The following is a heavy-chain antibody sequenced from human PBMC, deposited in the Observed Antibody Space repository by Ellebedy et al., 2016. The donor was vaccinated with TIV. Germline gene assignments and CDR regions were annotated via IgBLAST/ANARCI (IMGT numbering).Heavy chain of an antibody. CDR3: ARDQGWAYPGSTRFDY. Sequence: GESLKIFCAASGFTFSNYPMNWVRQAPGKGLEWVANIKQDGSEKWYVDSVKGRFTISRDNAKNSLYLQMSSLRAEDTAVYYCARDQGWAYPGSTRFDYWGQGTLVTVSS. J-gene: IGHJ4*03. V-gene: IGHV3-7*01. CDR1: GFTFSNYP. D-gene: IGHD3-10*01. CDR2: IKQDGSEK.